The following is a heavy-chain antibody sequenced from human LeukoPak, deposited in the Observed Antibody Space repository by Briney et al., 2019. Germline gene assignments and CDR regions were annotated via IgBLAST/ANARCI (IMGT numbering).Heavy chain of an antibody. Sequence: GRSLRLSCAASGFTFSSYGMHWVRQAPGKGLEWVAVISYDGSNKYYAGSVKGRFTISRDNSKNTLYLQMNSLRAEDTAVYYCAKAGIYPNWSAPGGQGTLVTVSS. CDR2: ISYDGSNK. D-gene: IGHD5-12*01. CDR3: AKAGIYPNWSAP. CDR1: GFTFSSYG. V-gene: IGHV3-30*18. J-gene: IGHJ5*02.